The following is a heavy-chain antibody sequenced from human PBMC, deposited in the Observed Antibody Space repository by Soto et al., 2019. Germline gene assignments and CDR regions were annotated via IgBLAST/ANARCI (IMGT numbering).Heavy chain of an antibody. CDR3: AREEGYSGYDGFDY. CDR2: IWYDGSNK. D-gene: IGHD5-12*01. CDR1: GFTFSSYG. V-gene: IGHV3-33*01. Sequence: QVQLVESGGGVVQPGRSLRLSCAASGFTFSSYGMHWVRQAPGKGLEWVAVIWYDGSNKYYADSVKGRFTISRDNSKNTLYLQMNSLRAEDTAVYYCAREEGYSGYDGFDYWGQGTLVTVSS. J-gene: IGHJ4*02.